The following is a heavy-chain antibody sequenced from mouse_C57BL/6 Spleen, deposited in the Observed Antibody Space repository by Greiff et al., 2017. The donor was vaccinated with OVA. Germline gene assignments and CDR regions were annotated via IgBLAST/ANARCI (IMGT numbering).Heavy chain of an antibody. D-gene: IGHD1-1*01. CDR1: GYTFTDYN. Sequence: EVKLQESGPELVKPGASVKMSCKASGYTFTDYNMHWVKQSHGKSLEWIGYINPNNGGTSYNQKFKGKATLTVNKSSSTAYMELRSLTSEDSAVYYCARSLITTVVANFDVWGTGTTVTVSS. J-gene: IGHJ1*03. V-gene: IGHV1-22*01. CDR2: INPNNGGT. CDR3: ARSLITTVVANFDV.